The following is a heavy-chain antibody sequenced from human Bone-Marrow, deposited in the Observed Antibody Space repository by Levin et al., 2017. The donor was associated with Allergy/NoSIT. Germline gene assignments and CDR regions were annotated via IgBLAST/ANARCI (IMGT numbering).Heavy chain of an antibody. V-gene: IGHV3-53*01. J-gene: IGHJ5*02. CDR3: VRGGYTSGWQRT. D-gene: IGHD2-15*01. CDR2: IYSRCNT. CDR1: GFTVSSNY. Sequence: GESLKISCTASGFTVSSNYMNWVRQTPGKGPEWVSVIYSRCNTYYSESVNGRFTISRDNSKNTRYLQMNGLRAEDTAIYYCVRGGYTSGWQRTWGKGTLVTVAS.